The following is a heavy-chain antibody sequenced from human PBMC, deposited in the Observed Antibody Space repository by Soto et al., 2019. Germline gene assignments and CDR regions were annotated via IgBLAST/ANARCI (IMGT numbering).Heavy chain of an antibody. J-gene: IGHJ4*02. V-gene: IGHV3-74*01. CDR3: ARDPSHSYYTLFYYFDY. D-gene: IGHD1-26*01. CDR2: INGDGTST. Sequence: EVHLEESGGGLVQPGGSLRLSCAASGFTFSIHWMHWVRQAPGKGLVWVSRINGDGTSTGYADSVKGRFTISRDDSKSTLYLQMNSLRAEDTAVYYCARDPSHSYYTLFYYFDYWGQGTLVTVSS. CDR1: GFTFSIHW.